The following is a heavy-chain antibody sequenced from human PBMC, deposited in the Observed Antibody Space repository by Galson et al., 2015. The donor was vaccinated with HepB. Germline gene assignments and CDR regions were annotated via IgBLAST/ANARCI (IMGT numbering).Heavy chain of an antibody. V-gene: IGHV5-51*01. CDR3: ARQSTSRGDY. D-gene: IGHD5/OR15-5a*01. J-gene: IGHJ4*02. CDR1: GYNFTNYW. Sequence: SGAEVKKPGESLKISCKGSGYNFTNYWIGWVRQMPGKGLEWVGIIYPGDSDTKYSASFKGQVTISADKSISTAYLQWDSLKASATAMYYCARQSTSRGDYWGQGTLVTVSS. CDR2: IYPGDSDT.